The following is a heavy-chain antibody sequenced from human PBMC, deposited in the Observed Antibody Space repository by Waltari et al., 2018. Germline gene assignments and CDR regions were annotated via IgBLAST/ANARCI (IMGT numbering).Heavy chain of an antibody. CDR3: ARVYYYDSSGTIDY. CDR1: GYSISRGYY. CDR2: IYHSGST. J-gene: IGHJ4*02. Sequence: QVQLQESGPGLVKPSETLSLTCAVSGYSISRGYYWGWIRPPPGKGLEWIGSIYHSGSTYYNPSLKSRVTISVDTSKNQFSLKLSSVTAADTAVYYCARVYYYDSSGTIDYWGQGTLVTVSS. D-gene: IGHD3-22*01. V-gene: IGHV4-38-2*01.